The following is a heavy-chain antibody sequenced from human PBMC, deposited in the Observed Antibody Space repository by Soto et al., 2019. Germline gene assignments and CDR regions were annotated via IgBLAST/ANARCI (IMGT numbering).Heavy chain of an antibody. CDR1: GYTFTSYA. V-gene: IGHV1-3*01. CDR2: INAGNGNT. Sequence: GASVKVSCKASGYTFTSYAMHWVRQAPGQRLEWMGWINAGNGNTKYSQKFQGRVTITRDTSASTAYMELSSLRSEDTAVYYCARGPLRGGFVNYWGQGTLVTVSS. J-gene: IGHJ4*02. CDR3: ARGPLRGGFVNY. D-gene: IGHD1-26*01.